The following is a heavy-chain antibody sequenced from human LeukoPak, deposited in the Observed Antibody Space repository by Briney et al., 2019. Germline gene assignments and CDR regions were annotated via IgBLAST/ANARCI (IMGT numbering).Heavy chain of an antibody. Sequence: GGSLRLSCAASGFTFSSYWMSWVRQAPGKGGEWVAHIKQDGSEKYYVDSVKGRFIISRDNAKNSLYLQMNSLRAEDTAVYYCARESGNGDYGFDYWGQGTLVTVSS. CDR3: ARESGNGDYGFDY. CDR1: GFTFSSYW. V-gene: IGHV3-7*01. CDR2: IKQDGSEK. J-gene: IGHJ4*02. D-gene: IGHD4-17*01.